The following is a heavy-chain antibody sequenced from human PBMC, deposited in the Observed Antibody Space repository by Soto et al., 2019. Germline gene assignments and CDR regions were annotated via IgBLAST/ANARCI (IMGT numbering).Heavy chain of an antibody. Sequence: QVQLVQSGAEVKKPGASVKVSCKASGYTFTTYGITWVRQAPGQGLEWMGWISAYSGNTNYAQKLQGRLTVTTDTSTTTAYMDLRSLRSDDTAVYYCARVVKAGDYGDYGRYYFDYWGHGNLVTVSS. V-gene: IGHV1-18*04. D-gene: IGHD4-17*01. J-gene: IGHJ4*01. CDR2: ISAYSGNT. CDR1: GYTFTTYG. CDR3: ARVVKAGDYGDYGRYYFDY.